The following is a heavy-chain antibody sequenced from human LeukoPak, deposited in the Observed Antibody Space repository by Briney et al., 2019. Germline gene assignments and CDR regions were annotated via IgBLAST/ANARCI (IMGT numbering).Heavy chain of an antibody. CDR2: IKQDGSEK. CDR3: GREIGGPSGY. V-gene: IGHV3-7*01. D-gene: IGHD3-10*01. Sequence: PGGSLRLSCAASGFTFSAYLMHWVRQAPGKGLEWVANIKQDGSEKYYVDSVKGRFTISRDNAKNSLYLQMNSLRAEDTAVYYCGREIGGPSGYWGQGTLVTVSS. CDR1: GFTFSAYL. J-gene: IGHJ4*02.